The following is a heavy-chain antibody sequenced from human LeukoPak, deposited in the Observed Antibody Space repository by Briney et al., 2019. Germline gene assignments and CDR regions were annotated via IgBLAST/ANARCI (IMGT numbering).Heavy chain of an antibody. D-gene: IGHD3-16*01. CDR2: MNPNSGDT. V-gene: IGHV1-8*01. J-gene: IGHJ4*02. CDR3: TRSGFGGGVHFNY. Sequence: GASVKVPCRASGYTFTSYDINWVRQAAGKGLEWMGWMNPNSGDTANVETSRGRFTMTWTPPITTAYMGLSSLRSEDTAVYYCTRSGFGGGVHFNYWGQGTPVTVSS. CDR1: GYTFTSYD.